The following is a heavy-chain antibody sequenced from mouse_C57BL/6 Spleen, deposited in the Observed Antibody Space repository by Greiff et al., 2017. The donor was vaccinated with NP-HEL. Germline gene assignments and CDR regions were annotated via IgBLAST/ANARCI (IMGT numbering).Heavy chain of an antibody. CDR1: GYAFSSSW. CDR2: IYPGDGDT. D-gene: IGHD4-1*01. CDR3: ARGGGGTFDY. J-gene: IGHJ2*01. V-gene: IGHV1-82*01. Sequence: VQLQQSGPELVKPGASVKISCKASGYAFSSSWMNWVKQRPGKGLEWIGRIYPGDGDTNYNGKFKGKATLTADKSSSTAYMQLSSLTSEDSAVYFCARGGGGTFDYWGQGTTLTVSS.